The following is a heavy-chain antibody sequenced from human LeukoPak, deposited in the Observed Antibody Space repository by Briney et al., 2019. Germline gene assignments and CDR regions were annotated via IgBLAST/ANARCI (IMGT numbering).Heavy chain of an antibody. CDR3: AKDPGYCSSTSCYFVGDY. CDR2: ISDRGGST. CDR1: GFTFSSYA. V-gene: IGHV3-23*01. J-gene: IGHJ4*02. D-gene: IGHD2-2*01. Sequence: QAGGSLRLSCAASGFTFSSYAMSWVRQAPGKGLEWVSTISDRGGSTYYADSVKGRFTISRDNSKNTLYLQMNSLRAEDTAVYYCAKDPGYCSSTSCYFVGDYWGQGTLVTVSS.